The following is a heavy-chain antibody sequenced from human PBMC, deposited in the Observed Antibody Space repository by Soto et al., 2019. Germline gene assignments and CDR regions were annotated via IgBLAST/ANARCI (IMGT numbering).Heavy chain of an antibody. V-gene: IGHV1-69*06. J-gene: IGHJ4*02. CDR2: TNGNLGTG. CDR3: ARRDSHGFFRYFDN. Sequence: QVQLEQSGAEVKRPGSSVKVSRKASRGTFSSHPISSVRQAPGQGLEWMGGTNGNLGTGNSAQKFRGRLTITTDKSTTPTYMELSSLTPEDTAVYYWARRDSHGFFRYFDNWGQGTLVTVSS. CDR1: RGTFSSHP. D-gene: IGHD4-17*01.